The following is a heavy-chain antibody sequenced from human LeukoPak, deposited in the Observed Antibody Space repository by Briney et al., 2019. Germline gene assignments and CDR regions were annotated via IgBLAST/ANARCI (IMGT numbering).Heavy chain of an antibody. Sequence: ASVKVSCKASGYTFTSCGISWVRQAPGQGLEWMGWISAYNGNTNYAQKLQGRVTMTTDTSTRTAYMELRSLRSDDTAVYYCARATPPQFTIFGVVIISPEYYFDYWGQGTLVTVSS. J-gene: IGHJ4*02. CDR2: ISAYNGNT. V-gene: IGHV1-18*01. D-gene: IGHD3-3*01. CDR1: GYTFTSCG. CDR3: ARATPPQFTIFGVVIISPEYYFDY.